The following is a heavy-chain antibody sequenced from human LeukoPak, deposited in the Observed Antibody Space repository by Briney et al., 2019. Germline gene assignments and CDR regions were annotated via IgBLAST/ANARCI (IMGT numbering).Heavy chain of an antibody. CDR1: GYTFTIYG. J-gene: IGHJ6*03. V-gene: IGHV1-8*03. CDR2: MNPNSGNT. D-gene: IGHD5-12*01. Sequence: ASVKVSCKASGYTFTIYGISWVRQATGQGLEWMGWMNPNSGNTGYAQKFQGRVTITRNTSISTAYMELSSLRSEDTAVYYCARANSGYDHPPSYYYYMDVWGKGTTVTVSS. CDR3: ARANSGYDHPPSYYYYMDV.